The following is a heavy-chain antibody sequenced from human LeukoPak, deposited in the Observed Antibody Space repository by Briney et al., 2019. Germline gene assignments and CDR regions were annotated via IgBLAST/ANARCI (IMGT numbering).Heavy chain of an antibody. CDR3: TTDGTWGLCADD. J-gene: IGHJ4*02. CDR1: GFTFSSYG. Sequence: GGSLRLSCAASGFTFSSYGMHWVRQAPGKGLEWVAFIRYDGSNKYYADSVKGRFTISRDNSKNTLYLQMNSLRAEDTAVYYCTTDGTWGLCADDWGQGTLVTVSS. CDR2: IRYDGSNK. D-gene: IGHD3-10*02. V-gene: IGHV3-30*02.